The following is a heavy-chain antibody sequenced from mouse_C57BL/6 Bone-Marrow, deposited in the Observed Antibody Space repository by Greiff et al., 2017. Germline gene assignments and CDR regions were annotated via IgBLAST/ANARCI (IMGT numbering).Heavy chain of an antibody. J-gene: IGHJ3*01. CDR1: GYTFTSYW. CDR3: ASLYGSSSSFAY. V-gene: IGHV1-64*01. Sequence: QVQLKQPGAELVKPGASVKLSCKASGYTFTSYWMHWVKQRPGQGLEWIGMIHPNSGSTNYNEKFKSKATLTVDKSSSTAYMQLSSLTSEDSAVYYCASLYGSSSSFAYWGQGTLVTVSA. D-gene: IGHD1-1*01. CDR2: IHPNSGST.